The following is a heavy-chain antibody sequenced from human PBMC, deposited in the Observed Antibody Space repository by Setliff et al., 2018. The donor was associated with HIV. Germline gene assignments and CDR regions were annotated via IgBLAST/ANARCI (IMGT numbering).Heavy chain of an antibody. CDR3: ARRIDNSGTFPDKNWFDP. V-gene: IGHV4-38-2*02. CDR2: IYHSGST. J-gene: IGHJ5*02. D-gene: IGHD3-10*01. Sequence: SETLSLTCTVSGDSISTDYWTWIRQPPGKGLEWIGSIYHSGSTYYNPSLKSRVTISVDTSKNQFSLKLRSVTAADTAIYYCARRIDNSGTFPDKNWFDPWGQGSPVTVSS. CDR1: GDSISTDY.